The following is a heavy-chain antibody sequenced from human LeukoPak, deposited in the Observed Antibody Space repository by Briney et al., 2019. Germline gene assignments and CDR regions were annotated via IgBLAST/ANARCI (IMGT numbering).Heavy chain of an antibody. J-gene: IGHJ4*02. D-gene: IGHD3-22*01. Sequence: GSLRLSCAASGFTFSSYSMNWVRQAPGKGLEWVSYISSSSSTIYYADSVKGRFTISRDNAKNSLYLQMNSLRAEDTAVYYCARPRDGYYYDSSGYYWWGQGTLVTVSS. CDR2: ISSSSSTI. V-gene: IGHV3-48*01. CDR1: GFTFSSYS. CDR3: ARPRDGYYYDSSGYYW.